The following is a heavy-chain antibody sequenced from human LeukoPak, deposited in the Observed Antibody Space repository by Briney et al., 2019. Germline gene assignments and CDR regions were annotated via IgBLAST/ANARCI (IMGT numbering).Heavy chain of an antibody. CDR3: ARGGYSFDY. D-gene: IGHD5-12*01. V-gene: IGHV3-7*01. CDR2: LHEDGNEK. J-gene: IGHJ4*02. Sequence: GGSLRLSCAAYGSSLSGYWMSWVRQAPGKGLEWVARLHEDGNEKYFVHSVKGRFTVSRDNAKNSLYLQMNSLRVEDTAVYYCARGGYSFDYLGQGTLVTVSS. CDR1: GSSLSGYW.